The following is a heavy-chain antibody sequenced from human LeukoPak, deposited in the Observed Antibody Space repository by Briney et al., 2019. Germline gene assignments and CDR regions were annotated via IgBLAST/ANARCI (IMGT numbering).Heavy chain of an antibody. CDR2: ISWSGGSI. V-gene: IGHV3-9*01. J-gene: IGHJ4*02. CDR3: ARDPGGGDSNFDY. Sequence: SLRLSCAASGFSFDDYATHWVRQAPGKGLEWVSGISWSGGSIGYADSVKGRFTISKDNAKDSLYLQMNSLRAEDTAVYYCARDPGGGDSNFDYWGQGTLVTVSS. D-gene: IGHD2-21*02. CDR1: GFSFDDYA.